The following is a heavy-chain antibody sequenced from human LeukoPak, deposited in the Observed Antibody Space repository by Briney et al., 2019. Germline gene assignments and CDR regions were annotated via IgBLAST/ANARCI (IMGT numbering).Heavy chain of an antibody. CDR1: GFAFNSYT. CDR3: ARVTAGATTLNYYYYSMDV. D-gene: IGHD1-26*01. J-gene: IGHJ6*03. V-gene: IGHV3-21*01. CDR2: ITSTSAYR. Sequence: GGSLRLSCVGSGFAFNSYTITWVRQAPGKGLEWVSSITSTSAYRQYADSVRGRFTISRDNAKNSLYLQMNSLGAEDTAVYHCARVTAGATTLNYYYYSMDVWGKGTTVTVSS.